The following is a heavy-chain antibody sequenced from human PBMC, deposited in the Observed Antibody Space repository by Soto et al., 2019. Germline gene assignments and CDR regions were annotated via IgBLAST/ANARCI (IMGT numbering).Heavy chain of an antibody. CDR1: GFTFSSYG. Sequence: QVQLVESGGGVVQPGRSLRLSCAASGFTFSSYGMHWVRQAPGKGLEWVAVISYDGSNKYYADSVKGRFTISRDNSKNTLYLQMNSLRAEDTAVYYCAKDHGRVPPYWRQGTLVTVSS. CDR3: AKDHGRVPPY. V-gene: IGHV3-30*18. CDR2: ISYDGSNK. J-gene: IGHJ4*02. D-gene: IGHD3-10*01.